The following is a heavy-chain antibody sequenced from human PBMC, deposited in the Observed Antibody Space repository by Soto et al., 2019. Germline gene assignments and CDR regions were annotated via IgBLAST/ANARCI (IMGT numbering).Heavy chain of an antibody. V-gene: IGHV3-23*01. J-gene: IGHJ5*02. CDR1: GFTFTNYA. Sequence: GSLRLSCVASGFTFTNYAMTWVRQAPGKGLEWVSAISGGDGYTYYSDSMEGRFTVSRDNSKNTLYLQVNSLRVEDTAIYYCAKGRNYGDYAWFDPWGQGTLVTVSS. D-gene: IGHD4-17*01. CDR2: ISGGDGYT. CDR3: AKGRNYGDYAWFDP.